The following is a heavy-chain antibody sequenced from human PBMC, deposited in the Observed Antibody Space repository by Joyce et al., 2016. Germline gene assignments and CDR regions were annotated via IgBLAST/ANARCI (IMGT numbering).Heavy chain of an antibody. CDR1: GFSFSDST. V-gene: IGHV3-73*02. D-gene: IGHD4-23*01. Sequence: EVQLMESGGGLVQPGGSLNLSCAASGFSFSDSTMHWVRQVSGKGREWVGRIRGIGGSYERKYGALVKGRLTMSRDDSKNMAYLQMGSLKTEDTAVYYCAGRRSGNDFYYHVDLWGNGTTVIVFS. CDR2: IRGIGGSYER. J-gene: IGHJ6*03. CDR3: AGRRSGNDFYYHVDL.